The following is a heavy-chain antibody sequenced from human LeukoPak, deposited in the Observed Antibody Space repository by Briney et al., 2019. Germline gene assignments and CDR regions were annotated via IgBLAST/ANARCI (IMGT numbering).Heavy chain of an antibody. CDR2: IYYSGST. V-gene: IGHV4-39*01. CDR3: ARVVEMATIMGYYYYYYMDV. CDR1: GGSISSSSYY. D-gene: IGHD5-24*01. J-gene: IGHJ6*03. Sequence: SETLSLTCTVSGGSISSSSYYWGWIRQPPGKGLEWIGSIYYSGSTYYNPSLQSRVTISVDTSKNQFSLKLNSVTAADTAVYYCARVVEMATIMGYYYYYYMDVWGKGTTVTVSS.